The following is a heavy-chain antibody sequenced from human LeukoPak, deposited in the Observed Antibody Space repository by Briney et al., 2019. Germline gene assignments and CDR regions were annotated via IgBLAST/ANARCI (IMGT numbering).Heavy chain of an antibody. Sequence: SETLSLTCAVSGGSISTSNSYWGWIRRPPGKGLEWVGSIYYSGNTYYNPSLKSRVTISVDTSKNQFSLKLSSVTAADTAVYYCARHHCSGGSCYFMARFGAWFDPWGQGTLVTVSS. D-gene: IGHD2-15*01. CDR2: IYYSGNT. V-gene: IGHV4-39*07. J-gene: IGHJ5*02. CDR3: ARHHCSGGSCYFMARFGAWFDP. CDR1: GGSISTSNSY.